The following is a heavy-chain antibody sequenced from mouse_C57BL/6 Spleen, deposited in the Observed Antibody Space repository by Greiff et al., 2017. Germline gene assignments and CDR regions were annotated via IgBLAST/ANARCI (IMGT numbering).Heavy chain of an antibody. Sequence: EVKLQASGAELVRPGASVKLSCTASGFNFKDDYMHWVKQRPEQGLEWIGWIYPENGDTEYASKFQGKATITADTSSNTAYRQLSILTSEDTAVYYCTLTLAYYYCSSYDDWGQGTTLTVSS. CDR2: IYPENGDT. CDR3: TLTLAYYYCSSYDD. D-gene: IGHD1-1*01. J-gene: IGHJ2*01. CDR1: GFNFKDDY. V-gene: IGHV14-4*01.